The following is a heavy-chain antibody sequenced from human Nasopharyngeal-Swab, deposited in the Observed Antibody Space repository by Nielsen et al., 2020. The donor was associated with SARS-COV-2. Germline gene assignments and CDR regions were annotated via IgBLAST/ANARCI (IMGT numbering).Heavy chain of an antibody. D-gene: IGHD5-24*01. Sequence: ESLKISCTVSGGSISSSSYYWGWIRQPPGKGLEWIGSIYYSGSTYYNPSLKSRVTISVDTSKNQFSLKLSSVTAADTAVYYCARLPRRWLQYYFDYWGQGTLVTVSS. CDR3: ARLPRRWLQYYFDY. CDR2: IYYSGST. CDR1: GGSISSSSYY. V-gene: IGHV4-39*01. J-gene: IGHJ4*02.